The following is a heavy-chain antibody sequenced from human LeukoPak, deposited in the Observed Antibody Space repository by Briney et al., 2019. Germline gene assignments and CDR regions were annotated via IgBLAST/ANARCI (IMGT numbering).Heavy chain of an antibody. J-gene: IGHJ4*02. V-gene: IGHV4-4*07. CDR3: AGSNGFAAIDS. D-gene: IGHD2-8*01. Sequence: SETLSLTCSVSGASVRGSYWSWIRQPAGRGLEWIGRIYSSGSVNYNPSLKSRVTMSIDTSQNQFSLKLNSATAADTAVYYCAGSNGFAAIDSWAQGIQVTVSP. CDR2: IYSSGSV. CDR1: GASVRGSY.